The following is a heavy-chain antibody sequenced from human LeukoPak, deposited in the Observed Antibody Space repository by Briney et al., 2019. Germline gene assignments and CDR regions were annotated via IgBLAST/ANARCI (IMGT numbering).Heavy chain of an antibody. CDR3: ARGGWELELDY. J-gene: IGHJ4*02. Sequence: SETLSLTCTVSGGSISSYYWSWIRQPPGKGLEWIGYIYTSGSTNCNPSLKSRVTMSVDTSKNRFSLKLSSVTAADTAVYYCARGGWELELDYWGQGILVAVSS. CDR2: IYTSGST. V-gene: IGHV4-59*01. D-gene: IGHD4-23*01. CDR1: GGSISSYY.